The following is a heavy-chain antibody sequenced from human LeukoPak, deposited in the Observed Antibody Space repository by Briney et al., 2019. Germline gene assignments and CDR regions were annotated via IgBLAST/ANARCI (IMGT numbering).Heavy chain of an antibody. Sequence: GGSLRLSCVASGFTLKNAWMSWVRQAPGKGLEWVGRIRSKTDGGTTDYAAPVKGRFTISRDGSKNTLYLQMNSLKTEDTAVYFCATGTEQQWLSLDYWGQGTLVTVSS. D-gene: IGHD6-19*01. CDR2: IRSKTDGGTT. J-gene: IGHJ4*02. CDR1: GFTLKNAW. V-gene: IGHV3-15*01. CDR3: ATGTEQQWLSLDY.